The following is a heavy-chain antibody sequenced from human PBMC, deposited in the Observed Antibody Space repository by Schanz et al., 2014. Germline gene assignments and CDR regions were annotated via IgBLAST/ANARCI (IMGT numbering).Heavy chain of an antibody. CDR1: GYTFTSYY. V-gene: IGHV1-46*03. CDR3: ARDGEAAAGCDY. D-gene: IGHD6-13*01. Sequence: QVHLGQSGAEVKKPGASVKVSCKASGYTFTSYYMHWVRQAPGQELEWMGVINPSGGSTSYAQKCQGRVTMTRDTSTSTVYMELSSLRSEDTAVYYCARDGEAAAGCDYWGQGTLVTVSS. J-gene: IGHJ4*02. CDR2: INPSGGST.